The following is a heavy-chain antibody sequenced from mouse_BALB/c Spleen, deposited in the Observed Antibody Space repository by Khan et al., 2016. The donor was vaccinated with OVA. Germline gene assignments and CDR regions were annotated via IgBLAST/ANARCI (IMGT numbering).Heavy chain of an antibody. D-gene: IGHD2-10*02. CDR1: GYSITSDYA. J-gene: IGHJ2*01. V-gene: IGHV3-2*02. CDR3: ARVYGGDFDY. CDR2: ISYSGNT. Sequence: EVQLQESGPGLVKPSQSLSLTCTVTGYSITSDYAWNWIRQFPGNKLEWMGYISYSGNTNYNQSLKSRISITRDTSKNQFFLQLNSVTTEDTATYYCARVYGGDFDYWGQGTTLTGSS.